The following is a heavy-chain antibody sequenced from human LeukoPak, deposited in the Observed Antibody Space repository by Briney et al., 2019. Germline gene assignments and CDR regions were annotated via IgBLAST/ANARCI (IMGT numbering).Heavy chain of an antibody. Sequence: GGSLRLSCAASGFSISNDWMSWVRQAPGKGLEWVVRVKSRSAGETTDYAAPVKGRFTISRDDSKNTLYLQMNSLKTEDTAAYYCTLIQGWGSGSYYRDFWGQGTLVTVSS. CDR1: GFSISNDW. V-gene: IGHV3-15*01. J-gene: IGHJ4*02. D-gene: IGHD3-10*01. CDR3: TLIQGWGSGSYYRDF. CDR2: VKSRSAGETT.